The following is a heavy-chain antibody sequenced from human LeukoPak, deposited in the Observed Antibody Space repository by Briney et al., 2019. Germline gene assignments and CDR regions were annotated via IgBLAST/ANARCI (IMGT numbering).Heavy chain of an antibody. J-gene: IGHJ4*02. D-gene: IGHD2-2*01. CDR1: GFTFSSYW. CDR3: AREYCGGTSCYGYFDY. CDR2: IKQDGSQI. Sequence: GGSLRLSCATSGFTFSSYWMSWVRRAPGKGLEWVANIKQDGSQIFYVDSVKGRFTISRDTAKNSLSLQMNSLRAEDTAVYYCAREYCGGTSCYGYFDYWGQGTLVTVSS. V-gene: IGHV3-7*01.